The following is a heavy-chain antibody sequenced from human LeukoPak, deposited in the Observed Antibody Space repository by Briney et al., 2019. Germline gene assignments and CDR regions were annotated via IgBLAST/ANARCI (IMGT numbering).Heavy chain of an antibody. CDR2: IYYSGST. J-gene: IGHJ6*03. CDR3: ARSAYCTNGVCSRGFYYYYYYMDV. CDR1: GGSIGSYY. Sequence: SETLSLTCTVSGGSIGSYYWSWIRQPPGKGLEWIGYIYYSGSTYYNPSLKSRVTISVDTSKNQFSLKLSSVTAADTAVYYCARSAYCTNGVCSRGFYYYYYYMDVWGKGTTVTVSS. D-gene: IGHD2-8*01. V-gene: IGHV4-59*08.